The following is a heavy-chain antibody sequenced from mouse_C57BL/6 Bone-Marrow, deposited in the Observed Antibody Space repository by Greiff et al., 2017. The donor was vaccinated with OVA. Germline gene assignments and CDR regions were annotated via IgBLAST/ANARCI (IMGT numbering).Heavy chain of an antibody. D-gene: IGHD2-3*01. CDR2: IDPNSGGT. Sequence: QVQLKQPGAELVKPGASVKLSCKASGYTFTSYWMHWVKQRPGRGLEWIGRIDPNSGGTKYNEKFKSKATLTVDKPSSTAYMQLSSLTSEDSAVYYCARGGYDDYLFAYWGQGTLVTVSA. J-gene: IGHJ3*01. V-gene: IGHV1-72*01. CDR3: ARGGYDDYLFAY. CDR1: GYTFTSYW.